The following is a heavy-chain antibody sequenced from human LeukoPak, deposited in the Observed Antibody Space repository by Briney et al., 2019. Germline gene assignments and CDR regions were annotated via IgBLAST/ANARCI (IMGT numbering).Heavy chain of an antibody. J-gene: IGHJ5*02. V-gene: IGHV1-18*01. CDR1: GYTFTRHG. Sequence: ASVKVSCKASGYTFTRHGITWVRQAPGQGLEWMGWISTYSSHTTYAQKFQGRVTMTTDTSTTTAYMELRSLRSDDTAVYYCARDEGRVSGSFNPWGQGTLVTVSS. CDR3: ARDEGRVSGSFNP. D-gene: IGHD3-10*01. CDR2: ISTYSSHT.